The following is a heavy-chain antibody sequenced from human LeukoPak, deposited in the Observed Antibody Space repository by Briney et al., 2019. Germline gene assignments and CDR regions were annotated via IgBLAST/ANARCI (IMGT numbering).Heavy chain of an antibody. CDR1: GYTFTSYD. Sequence: VASVKVSCKASGYTFTSYDINWVRQATGQGLEWMGWMNPNSGNTGYAQKFQGRVTMTSNTSLSTAYMELSSLRSEDTAVYYCARGPKVGSGYYYEGYWGQGPLVTVSS. CDR3: ARGPKVGSGYYYEGY. J-gene: IGHJ4*02. CDR2: MNPNSGNT. V-gene: IGHV1-8*01. D-gene: IGHD3-22*01.